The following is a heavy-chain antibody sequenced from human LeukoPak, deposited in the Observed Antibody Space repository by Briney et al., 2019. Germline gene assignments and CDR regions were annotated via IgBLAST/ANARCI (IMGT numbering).Heavy chain of an antibody. CDR2: IKLDGSEK. CDR3: ARDQYDTWSRRGNFDS. J-gene: IGHJ4*02. CDR1: GFTFGKYW. D-gene: IGHD3-3*01. V-gene: IGHV3-7*03. Sequence: GGSLRLSCVASGFTFGKYWMSWVRQAPGKGQEWVANIKLDGSEKNYVDSVKGRFTISRDNTKNSLYLQMNSLRAEDTAVFYCARDQYDTWSRRGNFDSWGQGTLVIVSS.